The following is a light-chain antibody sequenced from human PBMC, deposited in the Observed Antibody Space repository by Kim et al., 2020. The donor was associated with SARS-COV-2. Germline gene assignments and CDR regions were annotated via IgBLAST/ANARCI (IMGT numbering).Light chain of an antibody. CDR2: QDS. CDR3: QAWDSSTAYV. CDR1: KLGDKY. V-gene: IGLV3-1*01. J-gene: IGLJ1*01. Sequence: SYELTQPPSVSVSPGQTASITCSGDKLGDKYACWYQQKPGQSPVVVIYQDSKRPSGIPERFSGSNSGNTATLTISGTQAMDEADYYCQAWDSSTAYVFG.